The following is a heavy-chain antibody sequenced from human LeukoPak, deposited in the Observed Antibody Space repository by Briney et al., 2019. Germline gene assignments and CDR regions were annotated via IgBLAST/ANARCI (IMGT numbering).Heavy chain of an antibody. V-gene: IGHV3-30*02. CDR1: GFTFSSYG. D-gene: IGHD6-13*01. Sequence: PGGSLRLSCAASGFTFSSYGMHWVRQAPGKGLEWVAFIRYDGSNKYYADSVKGRFTISRDNSKNTLYLQMNSLRAEDTAVFYCAKDHSSSRPFDYWGQGTLVTVSS. J-gene: IGHJ4*02. CDR3: AKDHSSSRPFDY. CDR2: IRYDGSNK.